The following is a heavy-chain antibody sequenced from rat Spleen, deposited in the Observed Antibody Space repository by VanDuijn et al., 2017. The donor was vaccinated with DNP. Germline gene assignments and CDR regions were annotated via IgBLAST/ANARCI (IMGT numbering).Heavy chain of an antibody. CDR2: ISTGGGNT. CDR3: ATYYGFNSYFFDY. Sequence: EVQLVESGGGLVQPGRSLKLTCAASGFTFSNYDMAWVRQAPTKGLEWVASISTGGGNTYHPDSVKGRFTISRDDAKNTQYLQMDSLRSEDTATYFCATYYGFNSYFFDYWGQGVMVTVSS. V-gene: IGHV5S23*01. J-gene: IGHJ2*01. CDR1: GFTFSNYD. D-gene: IGHD1-9*01.